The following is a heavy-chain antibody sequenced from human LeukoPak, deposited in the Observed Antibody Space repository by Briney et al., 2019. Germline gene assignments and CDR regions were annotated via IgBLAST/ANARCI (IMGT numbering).Heavy chain of an antibody. V-gene: IGHV3-74*01. CDR3: ARVRGYSYAYGY. J-gene: IGHJ4*02. CDR1: GFTFSSYW. D-gene: IGHD5-18*01. Sequence: NPGGSLRLSCAASGFTFSSYWMHWVRQSPGKGLVWVSRINSDGSSTSYADSVKGRSTISRDNAKNTLYLQMNSLRAEDTAVYYCARVRGYSYAYGYWGQGTLVTVSS. CDR2: INSDGSST.